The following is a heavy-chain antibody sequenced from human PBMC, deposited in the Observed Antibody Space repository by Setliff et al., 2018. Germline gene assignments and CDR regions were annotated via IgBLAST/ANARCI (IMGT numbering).Heavy chain of an antibody. CDR3: ASDPPSSGWSIHY. D-gene: IGHD6-19*01. CDR2: IWAAGDVK. V-gene: IGHV3-33*01. CDR1: EFTFTSHA. Sequence: GGSLRLSCAASEFTFTSHAMHWVRQAPGKGLEWVAMIWAAGDVKYYAASVKGRFTVSRDNSKNTMSLQMDSLTAEDTALYFCASDPPSSGWSIHYWGQGTLVTVSS. J-gene: IGHJ4*02.